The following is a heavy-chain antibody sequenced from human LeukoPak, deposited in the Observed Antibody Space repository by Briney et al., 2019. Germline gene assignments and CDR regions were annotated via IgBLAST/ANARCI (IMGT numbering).Heavy chain of an antibody. CDR1: GFTFSSYW. J-gene: IGHJ4*02. Sequence: GGPLLLSCASSGFTFSSYWMTGARAAPGKGLEWVANIKQDGSEKYYVDSVKGLFTISRDNAKNSLYLQMNSLRAEDTAVYYCARAKELVRKWGQGTLVTVSS. CDR3: ARAKELVRK. V-gene: IGHV3-7*01. CDR2: IKQDGSEK. D-gene: IGHD6-13*01.